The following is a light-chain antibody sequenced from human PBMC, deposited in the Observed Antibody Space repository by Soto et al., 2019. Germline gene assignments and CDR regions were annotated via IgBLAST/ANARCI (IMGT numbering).Light chain of an antibody. CDR3: QQRSNWPWT. V-gene: IGKV3-11*01. J-gene: IGKJ1*01. Sequence: EIVLTQSPATLSLSPGERATLPCRASQSVSSYLAWYQQKPGQAPRLFIYDASNRATGIPARFSGSGSGTDFTLTISSLEPEDSAVYYCQQRSNWPWTFGQGTKVEIK. CDR2: DAS. CDR1: QSVSSY.